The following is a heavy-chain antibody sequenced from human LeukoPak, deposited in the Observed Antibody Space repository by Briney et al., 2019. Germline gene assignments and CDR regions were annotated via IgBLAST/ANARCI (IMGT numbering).Heavy chain of an antibody. CDR1: GGSISSSSYY. J-gene: IGHJ5*02. D-gene: IGHD6-13*01. CDR3: ARPISSSWYGEWFDP. Sequence: SETLSLTCTVSGGSISSSSYYWGWIRQPPGKGLEWIGSIYYSGSTYYNPSLKSRVTISVDTSKNQFSPKLSSVTAVDTAVYYCARPISSSWYGEWFDPWGQGTLVTVSS. CDR2: IYYSGST. V-gene: IGHV4-39*01.